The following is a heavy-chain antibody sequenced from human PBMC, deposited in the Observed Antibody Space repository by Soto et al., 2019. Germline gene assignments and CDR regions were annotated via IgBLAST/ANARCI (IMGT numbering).Heavy chain of an antibody. CDR2: IYYSGST. CDR3: AREYQLPNWFDP. J-gene: IGHJ5*02. D-gene: IGHD2-2*01. Sequence: TSETLSLTCTVSGGSISSGNYYWSWIRQHPGKGLEWIGYIYYSGSTYYNPSLKSRVAISVDTSKNQFSLKLSSVTAADTAVYYCAREYQLPNWFDPWGQGTLVTVSS. CDR1: GGSISSGNYY. V-gene: IGHV4-30-4*08.